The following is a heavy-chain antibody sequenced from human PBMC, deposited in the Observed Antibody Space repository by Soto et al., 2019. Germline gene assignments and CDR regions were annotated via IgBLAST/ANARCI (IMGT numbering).Heavy chain of an antibody. V-gene: IGHV3-23*01. J-gene: IGHJ3*02. CDR2: ISGSGDNT. Sequence: LRLSCAASGFTFSSYARSWGRQAPGKGLEWVSGISGSGDNTYYIDSVKGRFTISRDNSKNTLHLQMNSLRAEDTAVYYCAKDLADFWNGSPPGSFDIWGQGTMVTVSS. CDR1: GFTFSSYA. D-gene: IGHD3-3*01. CDR3: AKDLADFWNGSPPGSFDI.